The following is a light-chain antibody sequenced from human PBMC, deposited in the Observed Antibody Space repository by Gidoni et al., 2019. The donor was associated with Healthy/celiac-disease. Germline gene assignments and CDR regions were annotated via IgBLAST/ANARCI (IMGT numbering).Light chain of an antibody. CDR2: KAS. J-gene: IGKJ1*01. Sequence: DIQITKSPSTLSASVGERVTITFRASQSISSWLAWYQQKPGKAPKLLIYKASSLESGVPSRFSGSGSGTEFTLTISSLQPDDFATYYCQQYNSYSWTFGQGTKVEIK. CDR3: QQYNSYSWT. V-gene: IGKV1-5*03. CDR1: QSISSW.